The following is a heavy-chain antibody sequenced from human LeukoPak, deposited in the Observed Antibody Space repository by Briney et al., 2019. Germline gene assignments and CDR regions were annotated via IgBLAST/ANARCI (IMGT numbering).Heavy chain of an antibody. CDR1: GFNFNNYG. CDR2: IRYDGSNK. CDR3: AKGYSGYDASLHY. J-gene: IGHJ4*02. V-gene: IGHV3-30*02. D-gene: IGHD5-12*01. Sequence: GSLRLSCAASGFNFNNYGMHWVRQAPGKGLEWVTFIRYDGSNKYYADSVKGRFTISRDNSKNILYLQMNSLNIDDTAVYYCAKGYSGYDASLHYWGQGTLVTVSS.